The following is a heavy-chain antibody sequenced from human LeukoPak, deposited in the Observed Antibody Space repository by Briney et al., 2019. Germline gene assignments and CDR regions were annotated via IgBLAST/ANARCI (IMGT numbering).Heavy chain of an antibody. D-gene: IGHD6-19*01. CDR2: INPNSGGT. V-gene: IGHV1-2*04. J-gene: IGHJ1*01. Sequence: ASVKVSCKASGYTFTGYYMHWVRQAPGQGLEWMGWINPNSGGTNYAQKFQGWVTMTRDTSISTAYMELSRLRSDDTAVYYCAIEVGPLGGQWLVHQRGYFQHWGQGTLVTVSS. CDR3: AIEVGPLGGQWLVHQRGYFQH. CDR1: GYTFTGYY.